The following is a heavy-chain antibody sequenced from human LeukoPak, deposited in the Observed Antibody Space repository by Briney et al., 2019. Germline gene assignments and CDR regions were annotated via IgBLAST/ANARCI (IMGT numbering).Heavy chain of an antibody. J-gene: IGHJ4*02. CDR3: ARVTSHSDFDWLLSHEGGFDY. CDR2: ISSSSSTI. Sequence: PGGSLRLSCAASGFTFSSYSMNWVRQAPGKGLEWVSSISSSSSTIYYADSVKGRFTISRDNAKNSLYLQMNSLRAEDTAVYYCARVTSHSDFDWLLSHEGGFDYWGQGTLVTVSS. V-gene: IGHV3-48*01. CDR1: GFTFSSYS. D-gene: IGHD3-9*01.